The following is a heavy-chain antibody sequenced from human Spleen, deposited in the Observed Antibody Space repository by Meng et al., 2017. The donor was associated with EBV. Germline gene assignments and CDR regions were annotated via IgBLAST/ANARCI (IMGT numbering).Heavy chain of an antibody. V-gene: IGHV4-39*07. J-gene: IGHJ5*02. CDR3: AQHENGDSNWFDP. Sequence: QLQLQQSGPVLVKPSETLSLPCTVSGVSLYRINYYGGWLRQPPGKGLEWIGTIYYTGSTYYNPSLQSRLTISVDTSKNQFSLKVTSVTAADTAVYYCAQHENGDSNWFDPWGQGTLVTVSS. CDR1: GVSLYRINYY. D-gene: IGHD4-17*01. CDR2: IYYTGST.